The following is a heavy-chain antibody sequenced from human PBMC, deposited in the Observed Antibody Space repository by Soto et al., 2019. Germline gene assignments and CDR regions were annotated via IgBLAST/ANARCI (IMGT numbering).Heavy chain of an antibody. CDR1: GYTFTSYG. D-gene: IGHD2-2*01. J-gene: IGHJ5*02. CDR3: ASFLPWDIVVVPAAHKWFDP. CDR2: ISAYNGNT. Sequence: GASVKDSGKASGYTFTSYGIGWVRQAPGQGLEWMGWISAYNGNTNYAQKLQGRVTMTTDTSTSTAYMELRSLRSDETAVYYCASFLPWDIVVVPAAHKWFDPWGPGTLVTDSS. V-gene: IGHV1-18*04.